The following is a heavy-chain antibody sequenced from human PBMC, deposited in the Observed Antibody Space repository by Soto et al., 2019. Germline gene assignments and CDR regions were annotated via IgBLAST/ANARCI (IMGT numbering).Heavy chain of an antibody. CDR1: GGSISSYY. CDR3: ARGITIFGVVIIGFGP. CDR2: IYYSGST. J-gene: IGHJ5*02. Sequence: SETLSLTCTVSGGSISSYYWSWIRQPPGKGLEWIGYIYYSGSTNYNPSLKSRVTISVDTTKNQFSLKLSSVTAADTAVYYCARGITIFGVVIIGFGPWGQGTLVTVSS. V-gene: IGHV4-59*01. D-gene: IGHD3-3*01.